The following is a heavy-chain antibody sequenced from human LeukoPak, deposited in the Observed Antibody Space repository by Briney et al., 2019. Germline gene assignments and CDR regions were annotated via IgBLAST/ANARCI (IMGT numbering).Heavy chain of an antibody. J-gene: IGHJ6*02. V-gene: IGHV4-34*01. Sequence: SETLPLTCAVYGGSFSGYYWSWIRQPPGKGLEWIGEINHSGSTNYNPFLKSRVTISVDTSKNQFSLKLNSVTAADTAVYYCARGLSVTTATHTYYYGMDVWGQGTTVTVSS. D-gene: IGHD4-17*01. CDR2: INHSGST. CDR3: ARGLSVTTATHTYYYGMDV. CDR1: GGSFSGYY.